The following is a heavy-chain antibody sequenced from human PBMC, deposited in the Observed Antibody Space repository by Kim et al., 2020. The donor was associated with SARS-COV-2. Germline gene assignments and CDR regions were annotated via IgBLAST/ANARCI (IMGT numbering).Heavy chain of an antibody. CDR2: ISYDGSNK. J-gene: IGHJ4*02. D-gene: IGHD3-22*01. V-gene: IGHV3-30*18. Sequence: GRSLRLSCAASGFTFSSYGMHWVRQAPGKGLEWVAVISYDGSNKYYADSVKGRFTISRDNSKNTLYLQMNSLRAEDTAVYYCAKDLGYYYDSSGYLNPPGNYWGQGTLVTVSS. CDR1: GFTFSSYG. CDR3: AKDLGYYYDSSGYLNPPGNY.